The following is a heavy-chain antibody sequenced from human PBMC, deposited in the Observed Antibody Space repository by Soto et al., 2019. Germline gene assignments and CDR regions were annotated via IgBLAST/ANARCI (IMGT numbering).Heavy chain of an antibody. Sequence: GYSVKVSCKASGYTFTGYYMHWVRQAPGQGLEWMGWINPNSGGTNYAQKFQGRVTMTRDTSISTAYMELSRLRSEDTAVYYCARALVRVWFDPWGQGTLVTVSS. J-gene: IGHJ5*02. CDR2: INPNSGGT. CDR3: ARALVRVWFDP. CDR1: GYTFTGYY. V-gene: IGHV1-2*02.